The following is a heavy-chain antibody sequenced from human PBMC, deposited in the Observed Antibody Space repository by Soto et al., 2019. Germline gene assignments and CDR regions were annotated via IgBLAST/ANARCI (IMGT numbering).Heavy chain of an antibody. D-gene: IGHD6-19*01. Sequence: GGSLRLSCSVAGFTVSDSMSWVRQAPGKGLECVSFIHSDGSTHYTDSVRGRFTISRDNSKNTLYLQMDRLRVDDTAVYFCARDASGPFDYWGQGTLVTVSS. CDR3: ARDASGPFDY. CDR1: GFTVSDS. V-gene: IGHV3-53*01. CDR2: IHSDGST. J-gene: IGHJ4*02.